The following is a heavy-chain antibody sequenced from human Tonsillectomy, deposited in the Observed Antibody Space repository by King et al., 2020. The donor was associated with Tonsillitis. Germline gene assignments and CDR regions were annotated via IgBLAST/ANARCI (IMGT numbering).Heavy chain of an antibody. Sequence: VQLVQSGAEVKKPGASVKVSCKASGYSFAAYSIHWVRQAPGQGLEWMGRINPNSGGTYYAQSFQGRVTMTRDTYIGTAYMELGRLRSDDMAVYFCARDDDSSGYYNTFDYWGQGTLVTVSS. J-gene: IGHJ4*02. CDR3: ARDDDSSGYYNTFDY. V-gene: IGHV1-2*06. D-gene: IGHD3-22*01. CDR2: INPNSGGT. CDR1: GYSFAAYS.